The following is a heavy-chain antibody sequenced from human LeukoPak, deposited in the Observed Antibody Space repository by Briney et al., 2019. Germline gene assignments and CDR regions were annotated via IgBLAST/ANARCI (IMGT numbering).Heavy chain of an antibody. V-gene: IGHV3-74*01. CDR3: ARELPREVTLDS. Sequence: GGSLRLSCVASEFDFFSYGMQWVRQAPGKGLVWVSSIFTDGSTTSYADSVKGRFTISRDNAKNTLYLEMKSLRVEDTAVYYCARELPREVTLDSWGQGTLVTVSP. D-gene: IGHD2-21*02. J-gene: IGHJ5*01. CDR1: EFDFFSYG. CDR2: IFTDGSTT.